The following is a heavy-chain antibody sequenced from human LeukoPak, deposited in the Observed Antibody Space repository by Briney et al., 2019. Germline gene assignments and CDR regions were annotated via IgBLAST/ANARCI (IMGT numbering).Heavy chain of an antibody. CDR3: AREFGHNRWYFDY. D-gene: IGHD5-24*01. J-gene: IGHJ4*02. Sequence: PGGSLRLSCAASGFTFSDYSMNWVRQAPGKGLEWISYISSSSSTIYYAESVKGRFTISRDNSLNTLHLQMNSLKTEDTAVYYCAREFGHNRWYFDYWGQGALVTVSS. V-gene: IGHV3-48*01. CDR2: ISSSSSTI. CDR1: GFTFSDYS.